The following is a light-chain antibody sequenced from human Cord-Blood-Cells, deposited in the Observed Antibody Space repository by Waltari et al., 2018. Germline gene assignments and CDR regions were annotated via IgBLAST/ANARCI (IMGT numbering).Light chain of an antibody. J-gene: IGLJ3*02. CDR1: SRDVGSYNR. CDR2: EGS. Sequence: QSALTQPASVSGSPGPAITISCTGTSRDVGSYNRSSWYQQHPGQAPKLLIYEGSKRPSGVSNRFSGSKSGNTASLTISGLQAEDEADYYCCSYAGSSTWVFGGGTKLTVL. V-gene: IGLV2-23*01. CDR3: CSYAGSSTWV.